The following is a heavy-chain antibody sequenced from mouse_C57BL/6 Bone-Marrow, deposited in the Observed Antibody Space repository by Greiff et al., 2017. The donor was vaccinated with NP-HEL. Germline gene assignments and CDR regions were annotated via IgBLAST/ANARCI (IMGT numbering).Heavy chain of an antibody. CDR3: ARGVYGSSPDY. CDR1: GFTFSSYA. J-gene: IGHJ2*01. D-gene: IGHD1-1*01. V-gene: IGHV5-4*01. CDR2: ISDGGSYT. Sequence: EVQRVESGGGLVKPGGSLKLSCAASGFTFSSYAMSWVRQTPEKRLEWVATISDGGSYTYYPDNVKGRFTISRDNAKNNLYLQMSHLKSEDTAMYYCARGVYGSSPDYWGQGTTLTVSS.